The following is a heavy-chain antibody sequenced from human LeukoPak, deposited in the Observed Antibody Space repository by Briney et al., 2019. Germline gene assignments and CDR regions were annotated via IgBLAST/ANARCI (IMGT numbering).Heavy chain of an antibody. CDR3: ARDVLRYFDWHVSFDP. Sequence: ASVKVSCKASGYTFTSYDINWVRQATGQGLEWMGWMNPNSGNTGYAQKFQGRVTMTRNTSISTAYMELSSLRSDDTAVYYCARDVLRYFDWHVSFDPWGQGTLVTVSS. J-gene: IGHJ5*02. CDR2: MNPNSGNT. CDR1: GYTFTSYD. D-gene: IGHD3-9*01. V-gene: IGHV1-8*01.